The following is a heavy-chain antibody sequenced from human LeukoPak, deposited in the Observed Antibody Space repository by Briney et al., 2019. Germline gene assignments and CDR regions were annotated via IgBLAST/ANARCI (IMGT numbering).Heavy chain of an antibody. Sequence: VASVKVSCKASGYTFTSYYMHWVRQAPGQGLEWMGIINPSGGSTSYAQKFQGRVTMTRGTSTSTVYMELSSLRSEDTAVYYCARSMNTAMAEYYYYYYGMDVWGQGTTVTVSS. CDR3: ARSMNTAMAEYYYYYYGMDV. CDR2: INPSGGST. V-gene: IGHV1-46*01. J-gene: IGHJ6*02. D-gene: IGHD5-18*01. CDR1: GYTFTSYY.